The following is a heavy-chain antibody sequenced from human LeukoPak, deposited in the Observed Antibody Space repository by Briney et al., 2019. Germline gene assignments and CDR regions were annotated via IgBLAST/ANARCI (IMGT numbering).Heavy chain of an antibody. CDR1: GFTFSSYW. J-gene: IGHJ4*02. CDR3: ARAGMDTAMVTGY. D-gene: IGHD5-18*01. Sequence: GGSLRLSCAASGFTFSSYWMSWVRQAPGKGLEWVANIKQDGSEKYYVDSVKGRFTISRDNAKNSLYLQMNSLRAEDTAVYYCARAGMDTAMVTGYWGQGTLVTVSS. CDR2: IKQDGSEK. V-gene: IGHV3-7*01.